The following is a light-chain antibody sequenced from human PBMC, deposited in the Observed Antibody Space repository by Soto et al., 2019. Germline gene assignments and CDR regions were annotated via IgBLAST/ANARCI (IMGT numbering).Light chain of an antibody. CDR1: QSISSC. Sequence: IQVTQVPSSLSASVGDSVSITCWASQSISSCLGWYQQKPGKAPKLLIYAASTLQSGVPSRFSGSGSGTEFTLTISSLQPDDFATYYCLQYNSYSPTFGQGTKVDIK. CDR2: AAS. CDR3: LQYNSYSPT. V-gene: IGKV1-5*01. J-gene: IGKJ1*01.